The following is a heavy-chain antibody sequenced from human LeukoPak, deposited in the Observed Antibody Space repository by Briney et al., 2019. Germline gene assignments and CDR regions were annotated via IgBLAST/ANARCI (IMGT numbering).Heavy chain of an antibody. J-gene: IGHJ4*02. D-gene: IGHD3-10*01. CDR1: GFTFSSYG. CDR2: ISYDGSNK. CDR3: ARTYSYDSGSYNN. Sequence: GGSLRLSCAASGFTFSSYGMHWVRQAPGKGLEWVAVISYDGSNKYYADSVKGRFTISRDNAKNSLYLQMNSLRAEDTAVYYCARTYSYDSGSYNNWGQGTLVIVSS. V-gene: IGHV3-30*03.